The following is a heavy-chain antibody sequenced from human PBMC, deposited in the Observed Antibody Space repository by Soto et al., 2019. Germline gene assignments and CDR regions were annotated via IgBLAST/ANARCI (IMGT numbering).Heavy chain of an antibody. J-gene: IGHJ6*02. CDR1: ADTFTSYY. D-gene: IGHD3-9*01. CDR3: ARGALRSYDILTTWGPYYYGMNV. CDR2: INPSGGST. Sequence: GASVKVSCKAPADTFTSYYIHWVRQAPGHGLEWMGIINPSGGSTSYAQKFQGRVTMTRDTSTSTVYMELSSLRSEDTAVYYCARGALRSYDILTTWGPYYYGMNVWGQGTTVTVSS. V-gene: IGHV1-46*01.